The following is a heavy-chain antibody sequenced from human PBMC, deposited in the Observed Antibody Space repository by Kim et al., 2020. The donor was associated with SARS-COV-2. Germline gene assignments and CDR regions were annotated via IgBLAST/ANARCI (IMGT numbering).Heavy chain of an antibody. V-gene: IGHV4-31*03. CDR2: IYYSGST. J-gene: IGHJ5*02. CDR3: ARGIHDYGDPKAFDP. Sequence: SETLSLTCTVSGGSISSGGYYWSWIRQHPGKGLEWIGYIYYSGSTYYNPSLKSRVTISVDTSKNQFSLKLSSVTAADTAVYYCARGIHDYGDPKAFDPWGQGTLVTVSS. CDR1: GGSISSGGYY. D-gene: IGHD4-17*01.